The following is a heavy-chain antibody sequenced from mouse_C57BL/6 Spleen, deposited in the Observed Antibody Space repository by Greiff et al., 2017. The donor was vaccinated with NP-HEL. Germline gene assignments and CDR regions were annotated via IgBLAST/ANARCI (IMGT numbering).Heavy chain of an antibody. Sequence: EVQRVESGGGLVQPGGSLKLSCAASGFTFSDYYMYWVRQTPEKRLEWVAYISNGGGSTYYPDTVKGRFTISRDNAKNTLYLQMSRLKSEDTAMYYCARQIFGDFDGWGTGTTVTVSS. CDR2: ISNGGGST. J-gene: IGHJ1*03. CDR1: GFTFSDYY. V-gene: IGHV5-12*01. CDR3: ARQIFGDFDG.